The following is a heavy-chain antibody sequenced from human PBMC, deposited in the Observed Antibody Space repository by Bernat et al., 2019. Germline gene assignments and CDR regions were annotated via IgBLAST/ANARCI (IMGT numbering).Heavy chain of an antibody. V-gene: IGHV4-31*03. CDR1: GGSISSGGYY. CDR3: ARVEAEAMGAGYFGY. Sequence: QVQLQESGPGLVKPSQTLSLTCTVPGGSISSGGYYWSWIRQHPGKGLEWIGYIYYSGSTYYNPSLKSRVTISVDTSKNQFSLKLSSVTAADTAVYYCARVEAEAMGAGYFGYWGQGTLVTVSS. CDR2: IYYSGST. D-gene: IGHD3-10*01. J-gene: IGHJ4*02.